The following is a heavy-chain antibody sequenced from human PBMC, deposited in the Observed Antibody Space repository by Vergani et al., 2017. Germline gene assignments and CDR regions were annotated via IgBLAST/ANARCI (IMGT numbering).Heavy chain of an antibody. Sequence: QVQLQESGPGLVKPSETLSLTCTVAGGSISSYYWSWIRQPPGKGLEWIGYIYYSGSTNYNPSLKSRVTISVDTSKNQFSLKLSSVTAADTAVYYCARGPTEYDVWSGLGTNWFDPWGQGTLVTVSS. CDR1: GGSISSYY. CDR2: IYYSGST. CDR3: ARGPTEYDVWSGLGTNWFDP. V-gene: IGHV4-59*01. J-gene: IGHJ5*02. D-gene: IGHD3-3*01.